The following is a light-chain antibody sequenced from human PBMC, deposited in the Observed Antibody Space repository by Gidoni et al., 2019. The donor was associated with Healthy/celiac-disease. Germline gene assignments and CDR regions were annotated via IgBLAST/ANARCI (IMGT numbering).Light chain of an antibody. CDR1: QSVSSSY. Sequence: ENVLTQSPGTLSLSPGERATLSCRASQSVSSSYLAWYQQKPGQAPRLLIYGASSRATGIPDRFSGSVSGTDFTLTISRLEPEDFAVYYCQQYGSSRCSFGQGTKLEIK. CDR3: QQYGSSRCS. CDR2: GAS. J-gene: IGKJ2*04. V-gene: IGKV3-20*01.